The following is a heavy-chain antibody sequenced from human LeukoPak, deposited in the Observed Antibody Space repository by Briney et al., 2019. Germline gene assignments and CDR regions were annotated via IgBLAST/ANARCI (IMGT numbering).Heavy chain of an antibody. CDR2: IYYSGST. V-gene: IGHV4-31*03. CDR3: ARGNILTGRPSNWFDP. Sequence: SETLSLTCTVSGGSISSGGYYWSWIRQHPGKGLEWIGYIYYSGSTYYNPSLKSRVTISVDTSKNQFSLKLSSVTAADTAVYYCARGNILTGRPSNWFDPWGQGTLVTVSS. J-gene: IGHJ5*02. CDR1: GGSISSGGYY. D-gene: IGHD3-9*01.